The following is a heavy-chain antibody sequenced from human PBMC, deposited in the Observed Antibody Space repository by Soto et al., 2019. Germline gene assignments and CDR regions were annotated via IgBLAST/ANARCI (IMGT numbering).Heavy chain of an antibody. Sequence: PSETLSLTCTGSGGSIRSFTNRYCSWIRLPPGKGLEWIGYISKSGYTSYNPSLKSRVMLSVDTSKNQCSLELTSVIAADAAVYYCTTQGFGVLQGLVDVWGQGTTVTVS. CDR2: ISKSGYT. V-gene: IGHV4-59*08. CDR1: GGSIRSFTNRY. D-gene: IGHD3-10*01. CDR3: TTQGFGVLQGLVDV. J-gene: IGHJ6*02.